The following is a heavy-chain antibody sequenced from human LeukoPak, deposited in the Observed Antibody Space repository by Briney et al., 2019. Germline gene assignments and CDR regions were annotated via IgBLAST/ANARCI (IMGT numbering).Heavy chain of an antibody. CDR2: ISACNGNK. CDR1: GYSFTFYG. Sequence: GASVKVSCKASGYSFTFYGITWVRQAPGQGLEWMGWISACNGNKNYAQSLQGRVTMTTDTSTSTAYMELRSLRSDDTAVYYCARDGGGGYYYGMDVWGQGTTVTVSS. CDR3: ARDGGGGYYYGMDV. J-gene: IGHJ6*02. V-gene: IGHV1-18*01.